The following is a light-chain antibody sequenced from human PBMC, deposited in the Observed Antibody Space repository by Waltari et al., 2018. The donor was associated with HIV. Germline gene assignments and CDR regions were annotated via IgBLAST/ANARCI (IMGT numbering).Light chain of an antibody. CDR2: EVS. CDR1: RSDVGGYNY. V-gene: IGLV2-14*01. J-gene: IGLJ2*01. Sequence: QSALTQPASVSGSPGQSITISCTGTRSDVGGYNYVSWYQQHTGKTPKLMIYEVSTRRSGVSNRFSCSKSSNAASLTISGLQAEDDADYYCSSYTSSSTYVVFGGGTKLTVL. CDR3: SSYTSSSTYVV.